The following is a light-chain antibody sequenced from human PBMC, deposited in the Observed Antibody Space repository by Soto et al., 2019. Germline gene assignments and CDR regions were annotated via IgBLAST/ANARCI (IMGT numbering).Light chain of an antibody. CDR2: EGT. CDR1: TSDVGGYNL. CDR3: CSYASSSSYV. Sequence: QSVLTQPASVSGSPGQSITISCSGTTSDVGGYNLVSWYQQHTAKAPKLLIYEGTQRPSGVSSRFSGSKSSNTASLTISGLQAEDEADYYCCSYASSSSYVFGTGTKVTVL. V-gene: IGLV2-23*01. J-gene: IGLJ1*01.